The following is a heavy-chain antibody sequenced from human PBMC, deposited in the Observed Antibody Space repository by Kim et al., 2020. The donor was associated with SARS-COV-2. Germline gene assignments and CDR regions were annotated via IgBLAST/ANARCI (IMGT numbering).Heavy chain of an antibody. J-gene: IGHJ4*02. CDR3: ASRIAVAGTLMG. Sequence: TGYEQKFQGRVTMTRNTSISTAYMELSSLRSEDTAVYYCASRIAVAGTLMGWGQGTLVTVSS. CDR2: T. V-gene: IGHV1-8*01. D-gene: IGHD6-19*01.